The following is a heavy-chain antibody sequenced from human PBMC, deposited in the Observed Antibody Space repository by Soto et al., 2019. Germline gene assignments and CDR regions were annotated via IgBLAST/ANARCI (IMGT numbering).Heavy chain of an antibody. CDR2: IIPIFGTA. V-gene: IGHV1-69*06. J-gene: IGHJ6*02. CDR3: ARVVVVVAATPGFDYYGMDV. D-gene: IGHD2-15*01. CDR1: GGTFSSYA. Sequence: ASVKVSCKASGGTFSSYAISWVRQAPGQVLEWMGGIIPIFGTANYAQKFQGRVTITADKSTSTAYMELSSLRSEDTAVYYCARVVVVVAATPGFDYYGMDVWGQGTTVTVSS.